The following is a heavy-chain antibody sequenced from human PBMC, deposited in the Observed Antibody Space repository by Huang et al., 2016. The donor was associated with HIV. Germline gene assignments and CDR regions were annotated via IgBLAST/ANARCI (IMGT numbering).Heavy chain of an antibody. J-gene: IGHJ6*02. D-gene: IGHD2-15*01. V-gene: IGHV3-53*01. Sequence: EVQLVESGGGLIQPGGSLRLSCAASGFTVSSNYMSWVRQAPGKWLECVSFIYSCCITYYADSVKGRFTISRDNSKNTLYLQMNSLRAEDTAVYYCARDYCSGGSCYVNYYYGMDVWGQGTTVTVSS. CDR2: IYSCCIT. CDR1: GFTVSSNY. CDR3: ARDYCSGGSCYVNYYYGMDV.